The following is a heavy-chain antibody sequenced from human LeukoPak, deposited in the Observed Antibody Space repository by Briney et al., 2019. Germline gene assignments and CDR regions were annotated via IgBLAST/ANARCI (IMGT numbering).Heavy chain of an antibody. V-gene: IGHV3-13*05. CDR1: GFTFSGYD. CDR2: ILSGGDP. CDR3: ARGPYYNPSDAFDL. Sequence: QPGGSLRLSCAASGFTFSGYDMHWVRQGAGKGLEWVSTILSGGDPFYADSVKGRFTISRDNSRNVLYLQMNSLRAEDTAVYYCARGPYYNPSDAFDLWGRGTAVTVFS. J-gene: IGHJ3*01. D-gene: IGHD3-10*01.